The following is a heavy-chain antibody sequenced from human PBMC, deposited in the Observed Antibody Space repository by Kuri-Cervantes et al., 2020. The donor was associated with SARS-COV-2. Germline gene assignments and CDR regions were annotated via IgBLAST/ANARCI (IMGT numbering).Heavy chain of an antibody. CDR2: IYHSGST. V-gene: IGHV4-38-2*01. Sequence: ESLKISCAVSGYSISSGYYWGWIRQPPGKGLEWIGSIYHSGSTYYNPSLKSRVTISVDTSKNQFSLKLTSVTAADTAIYFCARGIIPAAVRRWGQGTLVTVSS. D-gene: IGHD3-3*01. CDR1: GYSISSGYY. J-gene: IGHJ4*02. CDR3: ARGIIPAAVRR.